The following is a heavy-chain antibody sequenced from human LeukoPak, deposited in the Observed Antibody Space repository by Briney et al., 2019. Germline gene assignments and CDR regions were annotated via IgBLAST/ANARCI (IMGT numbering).Heavy chain of an antibody. Sequence: GGSLRLSCAASGFTFSSYAMSWVRQAPGKGLEWVSAISGSGGSTCYADSVKGRFTISRDNSKNTLYLQMNSLRAEDTAVYYCAKVGDPEPAFDIWGQGTMVTVSS. CDR1: GFTFSSYA. CDR2: ISGSGGST. J-gene: IGHJ3*02. D-gene: IGHD2-21*02. CDR3: AKVGDPEPAFDI. V-gene: IGHV3-23*01.